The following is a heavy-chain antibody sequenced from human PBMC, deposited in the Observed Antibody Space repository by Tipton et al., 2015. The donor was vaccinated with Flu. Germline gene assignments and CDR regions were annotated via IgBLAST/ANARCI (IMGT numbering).Heavy chain of an antibody. V-gene: IGHV4-4*02. Sequence: LRLSCAVSGGSISSSNWWSWVRQPPGKGLEWIGEIYHSGSTNYNPSLKSRVTISVDKSKNQFSLKLSSVTAADTVWYYWAGSGGTTGTRAVDYWGQGTLVTVSS. CDR1: GGSISSSNW. CDR3: AGSGGTTGTRAVDY. J-gene: IGHJ4*02. D-gene: IGHD1-1*01. CDR2: IYHSGST.